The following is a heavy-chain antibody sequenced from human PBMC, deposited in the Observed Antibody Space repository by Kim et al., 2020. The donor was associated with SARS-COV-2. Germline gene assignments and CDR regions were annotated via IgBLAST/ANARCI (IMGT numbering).Heavy chain of an antibody. V-gene: IGHV3-30*01. Sequence: GRFTISRDNSKTTLFLQMNSLRADDTAVYYCARARLLGYSSGWSSGDFQHWGQGTLVTVSS. CDR3: ARARLLGYSSGWSSGDFQH. D-gene: IGHD6-19*01. J-gene: IGHJ1*01.